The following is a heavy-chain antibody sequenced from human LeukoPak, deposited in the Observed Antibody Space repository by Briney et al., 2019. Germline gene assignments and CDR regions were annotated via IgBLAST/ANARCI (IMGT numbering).Heavy chain of an antibody. CDR3: AKDLVYSSGFFDY. Sequence: GGSVRLSCAASGCTFSSYAMSWVRQAPGKGLEWVSAISGSGGSTYYADSVKGRFTISRDNSKNTLYLQMNSLRAEDTAVYYCAKDLVYSSGFFDYWGQGTLDTVSS. J-gene: IGHJ4*02. CDR2: ISGSGGST. D-gene: IGHD6-19*01. V-gene: IGHV3-23*01. CDR1: GCTFSSYA.